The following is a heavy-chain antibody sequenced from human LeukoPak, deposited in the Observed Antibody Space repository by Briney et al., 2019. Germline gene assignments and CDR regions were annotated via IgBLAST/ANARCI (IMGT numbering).Heavy chain of an antibody. CDR3: VGHGSYPHDAFDI. Sequence: SETLSLTCTVSGGSISSSSYYWSWIRQPPGKGLEWIGYIYHSGSTYYNPSLKSRVTISVDRSKNQFSLKLSSVTAADTAVYYCVGHGSYPHDAFDIWGQGTMVTVSS. J-gene: IGHJ3*02. CDR1: GGSISSSSYY. V-gene: IGHV4-30-2*01. CDR2: IYHSGST. D-gene: IGHD1-26*01.